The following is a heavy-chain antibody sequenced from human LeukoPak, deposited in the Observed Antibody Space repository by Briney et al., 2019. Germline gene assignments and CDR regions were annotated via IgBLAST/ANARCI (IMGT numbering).Heavy chain of an antibody. D-gene: IGHD3-10*02. V-gene: IGHV1-18*01. Sequence: GASVKLSCKASGYTFITYNIAWVRQAPGHGLEWMGWIRAYNGDTNYGQKVPGRVAMTTDTSPRTAYMELRGLRSDDTAVYYCAREVFEVFRERVIDAFDIWGQGTLVTVSS. J-gene: IGHJ3*02. CDR2: IRAYNGDT. CDR1: GYTFITYN. CDR3: AREVFEVFRERVIDAFDI.